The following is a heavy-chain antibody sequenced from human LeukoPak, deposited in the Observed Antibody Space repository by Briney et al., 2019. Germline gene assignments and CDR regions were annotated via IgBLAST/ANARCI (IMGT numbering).Heavy chain of an antibody. CDR3: AKGQAVRGVNCFDY. D-gene: IGHD3-10*01. J-gene: IGHJ4*02. V-gene: IGHV3-23*01. Sequence: PGGSLRLSCAASGFTFSSYVMSWVRQAPGKGLEWVSAISGSGGSTYYADSVKGRFTISRDNSKNTLYLQMNSLRAEDTAVYYCAKGQAVRGVNCFDYWGQGTLVTVSS. CDR2: ISGSGGST. CDR1: GFTFSSYV.